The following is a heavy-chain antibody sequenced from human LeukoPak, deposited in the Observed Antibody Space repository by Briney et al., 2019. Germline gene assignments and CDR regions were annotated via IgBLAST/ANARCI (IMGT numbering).Heavy chain of an antibody. D-gene: IGHD3-3*01. Sequence: GESLKISCKGSGYIFTNYWIAWVRQMPGKGLEWMGIIYPGDSDTRYSPSFQGQVTISADKSISTAYLQWSSLEASDTAMYYCARRSRGLRFLEWLSDDYWGQGTLVTVSS. CDR3: ARRSRGLRFLEWLSDDY. CDR2: IYPGDSDT. V-gene: IGHV5-51*01. CDR1: GYIFTNYW. J-gene: IGHJ4*02.